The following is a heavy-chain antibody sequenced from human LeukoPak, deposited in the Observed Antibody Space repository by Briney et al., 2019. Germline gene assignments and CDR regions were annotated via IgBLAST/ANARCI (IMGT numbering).Heavy chain of an antibody. V-gene: IGHV1-2*02. CDR3: ARESDFWSGYTEYYFDY. CDR2: INPNSGGT. J-gene: IGHJ4*02. CDR1: GYTFTNYY. D-gene: IGHD3-3*01. Sequence: GASVKVSCTASGYTFTNYYMHWVRQAPGQGLEWMGWINPNSGGTNYAQKFQGRVTMTRDTSISTAYMELSRLRSDDTAVYYCARESDFWSGYTEYYFDYWGQGTLVTVSS.